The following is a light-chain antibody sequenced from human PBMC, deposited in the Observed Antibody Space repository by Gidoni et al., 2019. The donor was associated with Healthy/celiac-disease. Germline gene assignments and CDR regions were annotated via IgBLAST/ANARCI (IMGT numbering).Light chain of an antibody. CDR1: QSFSSY. CDR2: DAS. CDR3: QQRSNWPLT. V-gene: IGKV3-11*01. Sequence: EIVLTQSPATLSLSPGERATLSFRASQSFSSYLAWYQQKPGQAPRPLIYDASNRATGIPARFSGSGSGTDFTLTISSLEPEDLAVYYCQQRSNWPLTFXXXTRLEIK. J-gene: IGKJ5*01.